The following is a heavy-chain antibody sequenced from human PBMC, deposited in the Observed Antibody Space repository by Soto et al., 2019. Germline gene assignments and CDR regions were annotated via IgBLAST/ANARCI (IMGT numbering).Heavy chain of an antibody. V-gene: IGHV3-30-3*01. D-gene: IGHD2-15*01. CDR1: GYTFTGYY. Sequence: SCKASGYTFTGYYMHWVRQAPGKGLEWVAVISYDGSNKYYADSVKGRFTISRDNSKNTLYLQMNSLRAEDTAVYYCARDPRVAYYYYYGMDVWGQGTTVTVSS. CDR2: ISYDGSNK. CDR3: ARDPRVAYYYYYGMDV. J-gene: IGHJ6*02.